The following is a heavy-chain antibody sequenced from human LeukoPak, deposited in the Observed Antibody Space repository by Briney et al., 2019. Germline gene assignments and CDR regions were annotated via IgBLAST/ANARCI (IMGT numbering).Heavy chain of an antibody. CDR3: ARHVSGSYPFFDY. CDR1: GGSISSYF. J-gene: IGHJ4*02. CDR2: VYYSGST. D-gene: IGHD1-26*01. Sequence: SETLSLTCTVSGGSISSYFWSWIRQPPGEGLEWIGYVYYSGSTNYKPSLKSRDTISVDTSKNKFSLKLSSVTAADTAVYYCARHVSGSYPFFDYWGQGTLVTVSS. V-gene: IGHV4-59*08.